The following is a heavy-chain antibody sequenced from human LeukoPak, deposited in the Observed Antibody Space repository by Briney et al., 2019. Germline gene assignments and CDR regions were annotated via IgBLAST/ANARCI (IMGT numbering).Heavy chain of an antibody. Sequence: PGGSLRLSYAASRFTFSSYWMHWVRQAPGKGLVWVSRINTDGNTTTYADSVKGRFTISRDNAKNTLYLQMNSLRAEDTAVYYCAGAASRVSSPDYWGQGPLDSVSS. V-gene: IGHV3-74*01. J-gene: IGHJ4*02. CDR2: INTDGNTT. CDR3: AGAASRVSSPDY. D-gene: IGHD3-10*01. CDR1: RFTFSSYW.